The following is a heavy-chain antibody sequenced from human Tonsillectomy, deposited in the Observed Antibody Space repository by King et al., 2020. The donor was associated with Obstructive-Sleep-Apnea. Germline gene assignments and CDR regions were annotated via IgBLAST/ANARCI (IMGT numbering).Heavy chain of an antibody. CDR2: VDPEDGET. CDR1: GYTLTELS. J-gene: IGHJ4*02. CDR3: ATDQTYSSHRALHY. D-gene: IGHD6-13*01. V-gene: IGHV1-24*01. Sequence: LQLVQSGTEVKKPGASVKVSCKVSGYTLTELSMHWGRQAPGKGLVWMGGVDPEDGETIYAQKFQGRVTMPEDTSTDTAYMELSSLRSEDTAVYYCATDQTYSSHRALHYWGQGTLVTVSS.